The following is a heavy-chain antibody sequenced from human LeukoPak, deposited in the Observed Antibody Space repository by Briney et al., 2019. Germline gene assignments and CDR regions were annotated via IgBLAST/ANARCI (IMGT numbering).Heavy chain of an antibody. V-gene: IGHV3-30*03. CDR3: SMGFGELLFDTKGTDYYYGIDV. CDR2: ISYDGSNK. Sequence: PGGSLRLSCAASGFTFSSYGMHWVRQAPGKGLEWVAVISYDGSNKYYADSVKGRFTISRDNSKNTLYLQMNSLRAEDTAVYYCSMGFGELLFDTKGTDYYYGIDVWGQGTTVTVSS. D-gene: IGHD3-10*01. CDR1: GFTFSSYG. J-gene: IGHJ6*02.